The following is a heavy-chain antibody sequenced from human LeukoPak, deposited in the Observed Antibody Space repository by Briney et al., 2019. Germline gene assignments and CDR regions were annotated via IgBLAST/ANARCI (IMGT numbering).Heavy chain of an antibody. Sequence: GGSLRLSCAVSGFTFRSFWMSWVRQAPGKGLEWVANIKQDGSEEYYVDSVKGRFTISRDNAKNSLFVQMNSLRVEDTGVYYCAREGSDYQDSSGYQDYWGQGTLVTVSS. D-gene: IGHD3-22*01. CDR1: GFTFRSFW. V-gene: IGHV3-7*03. CDR2: IKQDGSEE. CDR3: AREGSDYQDSSGYQDY. J-gene: IGHJ4*02.